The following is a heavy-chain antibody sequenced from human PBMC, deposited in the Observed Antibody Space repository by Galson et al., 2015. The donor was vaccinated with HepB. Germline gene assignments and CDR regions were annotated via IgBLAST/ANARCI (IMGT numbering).Heavy chain of an antibody. J-gene: IGHJ4*02. CDR3: AELYDSSGYSPG. CDR2: IKQDGSEK. V-gene: IGHV3-7*03. Sequence: SLRLSCAASGFTFSSYWMSWVRQAPGKGLEWVANIKQDGSEKYYVDSVKGRFTIPRDNAKNSLYLQMNSLRAEDTAVYYCAELYDSSGYSPGWGQGTLVTVSS. CDR1: GFTFSSYW. D-gene: IGHD3-22*01.